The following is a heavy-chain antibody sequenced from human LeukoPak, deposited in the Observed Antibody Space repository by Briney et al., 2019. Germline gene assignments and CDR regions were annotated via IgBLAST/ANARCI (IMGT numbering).Heavy chain of an antibody. D-gene: IGHD3-22*01. J-gene: IGHJ4*02. V-gene: IGHV3-43*01. Sequence: GSLRLSCAASGFTYEDYTMHWVRQAPGKTLEWVALISWDGTPYYTDSVKGRFTISRDNSKNSLYLQMDTLRSEDTAFYYCVKDLSYESSGYVFDYWGQGALVTVSS. CDR3: VKDLSYESSGYVFDY. CDR1: GFTYEDYT. CDR2: ISWDGTP.